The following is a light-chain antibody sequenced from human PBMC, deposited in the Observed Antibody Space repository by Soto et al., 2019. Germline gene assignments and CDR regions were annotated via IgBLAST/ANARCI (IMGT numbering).Light chain of an antibody. V-gene: IGLV2-8*01. CDR3: SSYAGTNSVL. CDR1: SSDVGGYNY. J-gene: IGLJ2*01. CDR2: EVS. Sequence: QSALTQPPSASGSPGQSVTISCTGTSSDVGGYNYVSWYRQHPGKAPKLMIYEVSQRPSGVPDRFSGSKSGNTASLTVSGLQAEDEADYYCSSYAGTNSVLFGGGTKLTVL.